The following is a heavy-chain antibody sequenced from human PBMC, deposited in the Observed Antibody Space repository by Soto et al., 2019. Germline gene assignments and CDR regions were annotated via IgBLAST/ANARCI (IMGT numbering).Heavy chain of an antibody. CDR1: GFTFSSYA. J-gene: IGHJ4*02. CDR3: AKDLGSSGWEARQYYFDY. D-gene: IGHD6-19*01. Sequence: GGSLRLSCAASGFTFSSYAMSWVRQAPGKGLEWVSAISGSGGSTYYADSVKGRFTISRDNSKNTLYLQMNSLRAEDTAVYYCAKDLGSSGWEARQYYFDYWGQGTLVTVSS. V-gene: IGHV3-23*01. CDR2: ISGSGGST.